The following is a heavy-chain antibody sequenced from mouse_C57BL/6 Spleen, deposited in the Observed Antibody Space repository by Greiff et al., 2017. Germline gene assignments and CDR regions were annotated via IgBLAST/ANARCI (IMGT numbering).Heavy chain of an antibody. CDR3: AKDGSSVMDY. J-gene: IGHJ4*01. CDR1: GFTFSDYG. D-gene: IGHD1-1*01. CDR2: ISSGSSTI. V-gene: IGHV5-17*01. Sequence: EVQVVESGGGLVKPGGSLKLSCAASGFTFSDYGMHWVRQAPEKGLEWVAYISSGSSTIYYADTVKGRFTISRDKAKNTLFLQMTSLRSEDTAMYYCAKDGSSVMDYWGQGTSVTVSS.